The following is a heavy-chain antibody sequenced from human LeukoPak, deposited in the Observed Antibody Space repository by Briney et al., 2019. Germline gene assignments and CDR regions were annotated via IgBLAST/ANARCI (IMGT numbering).Heavy chain of an antibody. J-gene: IGHJ4*02. D-gene: IGHD3-9*01. Sequence: SETLSLTRAVSGGSISSSNWWSWVRQPPGKGLEWIGEIYHSGSTNYNPSLKSRVTMSMDYSKNQFSLNVSSVTAADTAIYYCGKTDIYFNPIDYWGPGSLVTVSS. CDR1: GGSISSSNW. CDR3: GKTDIYFNPIDY. CDR2: IYHSGST. V-gene: IGHV4-4*02.